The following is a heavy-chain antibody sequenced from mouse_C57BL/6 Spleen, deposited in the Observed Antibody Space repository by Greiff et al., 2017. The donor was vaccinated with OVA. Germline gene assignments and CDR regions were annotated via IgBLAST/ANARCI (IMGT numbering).Heavy chain of an antibody. D-gene: IGHD1-1*01. CDR1: GYTFTTYW. V-gene: IGHV1-53*01. CDR2: INPTNGGT. CDR3: ARNNYGSHYFDY. Sequence: QVQLQQPGTELVKPGASVKLSCKASGYTFTTYWMHWVKQRPGQGLEWIGNINPTNGGTNFNEKFKSKATLTVDKSSSTAYMQLSSLTSEDSAVYYCARNNYGSHYFDYWGQGTTLTVSS. J-gene: IGHJ2*01.